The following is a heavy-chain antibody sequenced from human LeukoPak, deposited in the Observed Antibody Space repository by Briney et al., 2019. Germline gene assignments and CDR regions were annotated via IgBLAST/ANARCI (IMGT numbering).Heavy chain of an antibody. CDR1: GYTFTSYY. CDR2: INPSGDTT. J-gene: IGHJ3*02. V-gene: IGHV1-46*01. D-gene: IGHD3-9*01. Sequence: ASVKVSCKASGYTFTSYYMHWVRQAPGQGLEWMGVINPSGDTTNYAQKFQGRVTMTRDMSTTTVYMELSSLRSEDTAVYYCARDSDQNILRYFDWSFYHAFDIWGQGTMVTVSS. CDR3: ARDSDQNILRYFDWSFYHAFDI.